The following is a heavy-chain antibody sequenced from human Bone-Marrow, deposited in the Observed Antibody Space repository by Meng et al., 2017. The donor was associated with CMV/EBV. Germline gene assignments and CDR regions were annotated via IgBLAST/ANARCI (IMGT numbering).Heavy chain of an antibody. CDR3: ARDRTPRTAYCSSTSCYYRYYYGMDV. V-gene: IGHV3-11*04. Sequence: GESLKISCAASGFIFSDYYMSWIRQVPGKGLEWIAYISSSSATIYYADSVKGRFTISRDNAKNSLYLQMNSLRAEDTAVYYCARDRTPRTAYCSSTSCYYRYYYGMDVWGQGPTVTVSS. CDR1: GFIFSDYY. CDR2: ISSSSATI. J-gene: IGHJ6*02. D-gene: IGHD2-2*01.